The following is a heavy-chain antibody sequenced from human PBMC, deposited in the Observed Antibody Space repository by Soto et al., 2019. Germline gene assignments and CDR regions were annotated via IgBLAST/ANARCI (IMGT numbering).Heavy chain of an antibody. D-gene: IGHD6-6*01. V-gene: IGHV3-7*01. CDR3: ARVSSTAAPVDGMDV. CDR2: IKQDGSEK. Sequence: EGSLRLSCAASGFTFSSYWMSWVRQAPGKGLEWVANIKQDGSEKYYVDSVKGRFTISRDNAKNSLYLQMNSLRAEDTAVYYCARVSSTAAPVDGMDVWGQGTTVTVSS. CDR1: GFTFSSYW. J-gene: IGHJ6*02.